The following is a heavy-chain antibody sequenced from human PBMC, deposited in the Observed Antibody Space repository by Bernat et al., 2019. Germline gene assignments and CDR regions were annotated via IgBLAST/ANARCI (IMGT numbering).Heavy chain of an antibody. CDR3: ARIDWGWYGEEGYYYYYGMDV. CDR2: IYHSGST. J-gene: IGHJ6*02. Sequence: QVQLQESGPGLVKPSGTLSLTCAVSGGSISSSNWWSWVRQPPGKGLEWIGEIYHSGSTNYNPSLKSRVTISVDKSKNQFSLKLSSVTAADTAVYYCARIDWGWYGEEGYYYYYGMDVWGQGTTVTVPS. D-gene: IGHD3-10*01. V-gene: IGHV4-4*02. CDR1: GGSISSSNW.